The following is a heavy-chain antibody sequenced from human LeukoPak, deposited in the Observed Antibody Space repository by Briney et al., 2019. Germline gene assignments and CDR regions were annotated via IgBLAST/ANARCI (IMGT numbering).Heavy chain of an antibody. V-gene: IGHV4-4*08. CDR3: ARIFND. CDR1: GGSINTYY. Sequence: SETLSLNCTVSGGSINTYYWSWFRQPPGKGLEFIGYISASGIINYNPSLGSRLIMSLDTSKNQFSLNLTSVTAADTAVYYCARIFNDWGQGTLVTVSS. J-gene: IGHJ4*02. CDR2: ISASGII.